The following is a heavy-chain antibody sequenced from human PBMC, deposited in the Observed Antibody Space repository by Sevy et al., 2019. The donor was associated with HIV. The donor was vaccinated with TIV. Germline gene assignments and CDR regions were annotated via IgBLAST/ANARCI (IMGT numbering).Heavy chain of an antibody. CDR2: IYYSGST. Sequence: SETLSLTCTVSGGSISSYYWSWIRQPPGKGLEWIGYIYYSGSTNYNPSLKSRVTISVDTSKNQFSLKLSSVTAADTAVYYCAREPRTTIFGVVSKGAFDIWGQGTMVTVSS. V-gene: IGHV4-59*01. D-gene: IGHD3-3*01. CDR1: GGSISSYY. CDR3: AREPRTTIFGVVSKGAFDI. J-gene: IGHJ3*02.